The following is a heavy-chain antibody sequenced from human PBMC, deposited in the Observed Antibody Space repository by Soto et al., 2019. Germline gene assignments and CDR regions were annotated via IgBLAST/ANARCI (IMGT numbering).Heavy chain of an antibody. D-gene: IGHD1-1*01. J-gene: IGHJ4*02. Sequence: ASVKVSCKASGYTFTSYDIYWVRQATGQGLEWMGWMNPNTGNSGYAQKFQGRVTVTSGTSINTVHMELSSLRSEDTAVYYCARRAETNGWNGFGADKYYFDFWGQGTLVTVSS. CDR3: ARRAETNGWNGFGADKYYFDF. CDR1: GYTFTSYD. V-gene: IGHV1-8*01. CDR2: MNPNTGNS.